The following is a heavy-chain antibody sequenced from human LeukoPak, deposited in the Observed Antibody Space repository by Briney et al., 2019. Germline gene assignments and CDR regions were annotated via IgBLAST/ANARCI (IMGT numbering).Heavy chain of an antibody. V-gene: IGHV3-7*01. CDR3: ARDDVYDFSPYYMDV. Sequence: QSGGSLRLSCAASGFSFNNSWMSWVRQAPGKGLEWVANIKEDGNEKYYVDSVKGRFTISRDNAKNSLYLQMNSLRAEDTAVYYCARDDVYDFSPYYMDVWGKGTTVTVSS. CDR2: IKEDGNEK. CDR1: GFSFNNSW. D-gene: IGHD3-3*01. J-gene: IGHJ6*03.